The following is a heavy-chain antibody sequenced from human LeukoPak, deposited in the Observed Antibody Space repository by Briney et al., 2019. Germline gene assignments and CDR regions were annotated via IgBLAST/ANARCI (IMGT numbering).Heavy chain of an antibody. V-gene: IGHV3-30*18. D-gene: IGHD4-17*01. CDR1: GFTFSNYA. J-gene: IGHJ4*02. Sequence: GGSLRLSCAASGFTFSNYAMHWVRQAPGKGLEWVAIISYDGSNKYYGDSVKGRFTISRDNSKNTLYLQMKNLRVEHTAVYYCAKGLHGGVGYGVDVWGQGTLVTVSS. CDR2: ISYDGSNK. CDR3: AKGLHGGVGYGVDV.